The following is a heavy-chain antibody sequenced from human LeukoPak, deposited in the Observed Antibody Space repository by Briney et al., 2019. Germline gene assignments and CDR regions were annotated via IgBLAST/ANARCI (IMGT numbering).Heavy chain of an antibody. Sequence: PSETLSLTCTVSGGSISSSSYYWGWIRQPPGKGLEWIGSIYYSGSTYYNPSLKSRVTISVDTSKNQFSLKLSSVTAADTAVYYCAREERGAMYYYDSSGLFDYWGQGTLVTVSS. CDR3: AREERGAMYYYDSSGLFDY. J-gene: IGHJ4*02. D-gene: IGHD3-22*01. CDR2: IYYSGST. CDR1: GGSISSSSYY. V-gene: IGHV4-39*07.